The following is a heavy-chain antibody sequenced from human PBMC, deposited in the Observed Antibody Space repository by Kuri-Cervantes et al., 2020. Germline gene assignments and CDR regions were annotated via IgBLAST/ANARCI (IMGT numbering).Heavy chain of an antibody. CDR3: ARDGLIPNYYDSSGYSLWSAFDI. Sequence: GGSLRLSCAASGFTFSDYCMSWIRQAPGKGLEWVSYISSSGSTIYYADSVKGRFTISRDNAKNSLYLQMNSLRAEDTAVYYCARDGLIPNYYDSSGYSLWSAFDIWGQGTMVTVSS. CDR1: GFTFSDYC. J-gene: IGHJ3*02. D-gene: IGHD3-22*01. V-gene: IGHV3-11*04. CDR2: ISSSGSTI.